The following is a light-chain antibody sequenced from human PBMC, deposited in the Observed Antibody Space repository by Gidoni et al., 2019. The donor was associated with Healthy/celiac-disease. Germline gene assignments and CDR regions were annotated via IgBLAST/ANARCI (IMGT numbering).Light chain of an antibody. Sequence: DIQMTQSPSSLSASVGDRFNITCRASPNISRYLNCYQQKPGKAPKLLIYATSSLPGGVPSRFSGSGSGTDFTLSISSLQPEDFATYFCQQSYSTPTFXQXTKVEIK. CDR1: PNISRY. V-gene: IGKV1-39*01. CDR3: QQSYSTPT. J-gene: IGKJ1*01. CDR2: ATS.